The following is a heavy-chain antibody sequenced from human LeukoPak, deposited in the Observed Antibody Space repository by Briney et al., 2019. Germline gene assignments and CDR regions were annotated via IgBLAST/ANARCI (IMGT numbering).Heavy chain of an antibody. CDR3: AKVDGSDWPSYFRY. D-gene: IGHD6-19*01. V-gene: IGHV3-23*01. CDR1: GFMFGSYA. J-gene: IGHJ4*02. CDR2: LSGGGGSI. Sequence: GGSLRLSCTASGFMFGSYAMSWVRQAPGKGLEWVSGLSGGGGSIYYADSVKGRIIISRDNSKRTLYLQMSSLSPEDTAVYYCAKVDGSDWPSYFRYWGQGDLVTVSS.